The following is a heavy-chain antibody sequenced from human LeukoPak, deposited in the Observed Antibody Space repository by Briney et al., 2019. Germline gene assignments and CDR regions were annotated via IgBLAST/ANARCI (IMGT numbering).Heavy chain of an antibody. Sequence: PSETLSLNCTVSGGSISSSSYYWGWIRQPPGKGLEWIGSIYYSGSTYYNPSLKSRVTISVDTSKNQFSLKLSSVTAADTAVYYCARAVSDFWSGYSPYYFDYWGQGTLVTVPS. CDR3: ARAVSDFWSGYSPYYFDY. CDR1: GGSISSSSYY. CDR2: IYYSGST. D-gene: IGHD3-3*01. V-gene: IGHV4-39*01. J-gene: IGHJ4*02.